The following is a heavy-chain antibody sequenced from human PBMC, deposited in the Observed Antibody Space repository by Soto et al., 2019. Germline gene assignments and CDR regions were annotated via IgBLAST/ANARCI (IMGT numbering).Heavy chain of an antibody. Sequence: GGSLRLSCAASGFTFSSYGMHWVRQAPGKGLEWVAVIWYDGSNKYYADSVKGRFTISRDNSKNTLYLQMNSLRAEDTAVYYCARDALHYDILTGYYYYGMDVWGQGTTVTVSS. CDR1: GFTFSSYG. J-gene: IGHJ6*02. D-gene: IGHD3-9*01. CDR3: ARDALHYDILTGYYYYGMDV. CDR2: IWYDGSNK. V-gene: IGHV3-33*01.